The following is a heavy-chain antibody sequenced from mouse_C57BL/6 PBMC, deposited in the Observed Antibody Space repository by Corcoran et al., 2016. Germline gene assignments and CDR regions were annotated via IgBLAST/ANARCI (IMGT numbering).Heavy chain of an antibody. J-gene: IGHJ3*01. CDR2: INPNNGGT. Sequence: EVQLQQSGPELVKPAASVKISCKASRYTFTDYYMNWVKQSHGKSLEWIGDINPNNGGTSYNQKFKGKATLTVDKSSSTAYMELRSLTSEDSAVYYCARKRSSYLAYWGQGTLVTVSA. CDR3: ARKRSSYLAY. D-gene: IGHD1-1*01. V-gene: IGHV1-26*01. CDR1: RYTFTDYY.